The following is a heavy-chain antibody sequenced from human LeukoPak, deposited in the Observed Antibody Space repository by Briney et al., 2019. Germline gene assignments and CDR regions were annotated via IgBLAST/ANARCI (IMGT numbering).Heavy chain of an antibody. V-gene: IGHV6-1*01. CDR3: GRSLRGAYLGALDY. D-gene: IGHD7-27*01. CDR2: TYYRSRWYT. J-gene: IGHJ4*02. Sequence: SQTLSLTCAISGDSVSNYSAAWEWIRQSPSRGLEWLGRTYYRSRWYTDYAPSVRSRVTISADTSKNQFSLQPNSVSPEDTAMYYCGRSLRGAYLGALDYWGQGTLLTASS. CDR1: GDSVSNYSAA.